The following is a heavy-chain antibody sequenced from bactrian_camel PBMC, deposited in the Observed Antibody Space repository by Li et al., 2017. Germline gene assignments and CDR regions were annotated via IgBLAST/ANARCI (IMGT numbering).Heavy chain of an antibody. Sequence: HVQLVESGGGSVQAGGSLRLSCAPSGYTSYMGWFRQAPGKEREGVAAIDNDGTTDYIDSVKGRFTISKDNAKHILYLQMNSLKVEDTGLYYCAGDSLYDDIRYFLVAPGKIENWGQGTQVTFS. J-gene: IGHJ4*01. CDR1: GYTSY. CDR2: IDNDGTT. V-gene: IGHV3S55*01. D-gene: IGHD1*01. CDR3: AGDSLYDDIRYFLVAPGKIEN.